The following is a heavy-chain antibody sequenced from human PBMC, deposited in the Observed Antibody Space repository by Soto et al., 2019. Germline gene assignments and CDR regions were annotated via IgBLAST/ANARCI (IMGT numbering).Heavy chain of an antibody. CDR1: GFTFSSYS. D-gene: IGHD5-18*01. CDR3: ARDLGYGLFDY. Sequence: EVQLVESGGGLVQPGGSLRLSCAASGFTFSSYSMNWVRQAPGKGLEWVSYVSSSSTTIYYADSVKGRFTISRDNAKNSPDLQMNSLRDEDTAVDYCARDLGYGLFDYWGQGTLVAVSS. V-gene: IGHV3-48*02. CDR2: VSSSSTTI. J-gene: IGHJ4*02.